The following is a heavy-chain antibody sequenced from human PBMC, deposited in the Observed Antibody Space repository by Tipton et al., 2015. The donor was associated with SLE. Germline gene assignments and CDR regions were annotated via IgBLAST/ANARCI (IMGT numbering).Heavy chain of an antibody. CDR2: ISHSGTA. J-gene: IGHJ3*02. D-gene: IGHD1-7*01. CDR1: GGSIRSSNYF. Sequence: TLSLTCTVSGGSIRSSNYFWSWVRQLPGKGLEWIGYISHSGTAYYNPSLKSRLNILIDTSKNQFSLRLNSVTAADTAVYYCARQGGMTGTTFPFDIWGQGTMVTVSS. V-gene: IGHV4-31*03. CDR3: ARQGGMTGTTFPFDI.